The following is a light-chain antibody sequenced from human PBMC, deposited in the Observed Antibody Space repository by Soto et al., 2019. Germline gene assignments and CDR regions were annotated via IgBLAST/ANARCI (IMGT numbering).Light chain of an antibody. Sequence: QSALTPPASVSGSPGQSITISCTGTSSDVGNYNLVSWYQQHPGKAPKLMISEVSKRPSGVSNRFSGSKSGNTVSLTISGLQAEDEADYYCCSYAGDITWVFGGGTKLTVL. CDR3: CSYAGDITWV. CDR1: SSDVGNYNL. CDR2: EVS. J-gene: IGLJ3*02. V-gene: IGLV2-23*02.